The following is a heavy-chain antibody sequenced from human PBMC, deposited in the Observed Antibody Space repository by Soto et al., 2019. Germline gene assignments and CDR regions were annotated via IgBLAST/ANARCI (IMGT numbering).Heavy chain of an antibody. CDR3: ARDEEGDYYDSSGQFDF. V-gene: IGHV1-18*04. J-gene: IGHJ4*02. CDR1: GYTFSSYG. CDR2: ISACNGNM. D-gene: IGHD3-22*01. Sequence: ASVKVSCKASGYTFSSYGLSWVRQAPGQGLEWVGWISACNGNMKYAQRFQGRVTLTTDTSRSTAYMELRSLRSDDTAIYYCARDEEGDYYDSSGQFDFWGQGTQVTVSS.